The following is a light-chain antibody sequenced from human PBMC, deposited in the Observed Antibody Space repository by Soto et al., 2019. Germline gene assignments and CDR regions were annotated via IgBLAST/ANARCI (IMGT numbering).Light chain of an antibody. CDR1: QRVSGNF. J-gene: IGKJ2*01. CDR2: TAS. CDR3: HQYVSLPYT. V-gene: IGKV3-20*01. Sequence: ENVLTQSPGTLSLSPGERATLSCRASQRVSGNFLAWYQQKAGQAPRHLIYTASSRATGIPDRFSGSGSGTDFTLTISRLEPEDFAVYYCHQYVSLPYTFGQGTKLEIK.